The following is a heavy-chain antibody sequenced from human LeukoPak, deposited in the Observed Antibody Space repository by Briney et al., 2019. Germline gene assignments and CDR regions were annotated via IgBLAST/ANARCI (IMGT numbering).Heavy chain of an antibody. Sequence: ASVKVSCKASGGTFSSYAISWVRQAPGQGLEWMGWISAYNGNTNYAQKLQGRVTMTTDTSTSTAYMELRSLRSDDTAVYYCARVIGYCSSDWGQGTLVTVSS. CDR3: ARVIGYCSSD. J-gene: IGHJ4*02. CDR2: ISAYNGNT. CDR1: GGTFSSYA. D-gene: IGHD2-2*01. V-gene: IGHV1-18*01.